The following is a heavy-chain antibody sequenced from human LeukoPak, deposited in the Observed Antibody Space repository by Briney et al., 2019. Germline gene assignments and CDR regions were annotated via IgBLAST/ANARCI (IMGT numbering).Heavy chain of an antibody. J-gene: IGHJ4*02. Sequence: SETLSLTCTVSGGSISSGDYYWSWIRQPPGKGLEWIGYIYYSGGTYYNPSLKSRVTISVDTSKNQFSLKLSSVTAADTAVYYCARGYGSGSYYPPSIDYWGQGTLVTVSS. CDR3: ARGYGSGSYYPPSIDY. CDR2: IYYSGGT. D-gene: IGHD3-10*01. CDR1: GGSISSGDYY. V-gene: IGHV4-30-4*01.